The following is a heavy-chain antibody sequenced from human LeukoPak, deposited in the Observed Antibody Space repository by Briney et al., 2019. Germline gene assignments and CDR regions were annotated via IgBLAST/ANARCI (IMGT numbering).Heavy chain of an antibody. V-gene: IGHV4-59*02. CDR3: ARFGVDYDMDV. CDR1: GGSVSGYY. Sequence: SETLSLTCTVSGGSVSGYYWTWIRQPPGKGLEWIGQIYYTGRADYNPSLKSRITISVDTSKNQISLRLSSVTAADTAIYYCARFGVDYDMDVWGQGTTVTVSS. J-gene: IGHJ6*02. D-gene: IGHD3-16*01. CDR2: IYYTGRA.